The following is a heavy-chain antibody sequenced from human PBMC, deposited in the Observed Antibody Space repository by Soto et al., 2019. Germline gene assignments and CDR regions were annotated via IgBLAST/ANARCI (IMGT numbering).Heavy chain of an antibody. CDR1: GYTFTSYG. CDR2: ISAYNGNT. J-gene: IGHJ6*02. V-gene: IGHV1-18*01. D-gene: IGHD6-13*01. Sequence: QVQLVQSGAEVKKPGASVKVSCKASGYTFTSYGISWVRQAPGQGLEWMGWISAYNGNTNYAQKLQGRVTMTTDTSTSTAYMELRSLRSADTAVYYCARVEAAAGYYYYGMDVWGQGTTVTVSS. CDR3: ARVEAAAGYYYYGMDV.